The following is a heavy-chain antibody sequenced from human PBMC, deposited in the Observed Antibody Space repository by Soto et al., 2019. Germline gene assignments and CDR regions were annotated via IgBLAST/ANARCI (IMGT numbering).Heavy chain of an antibody. CDR2: TYYRSKWYN. V-gene: IGHV6-1*01. CDR1: GDSVSSNSAA. J-gene: IGHJ4*02. Sequence: TLSLTCVISGDSVSSNSAAWNWIRQSPSRGLEWLGRTYYRSKWYNDYAVSVKSRITINPDTSKNQFSLQLNSVTPEDTAVYYCARDYDILTGYAERRYFDYWGQGTLVTVSS. CDR3: ARDYDILTGYAERRYFDY. D-gene: IGHD3-9*01.